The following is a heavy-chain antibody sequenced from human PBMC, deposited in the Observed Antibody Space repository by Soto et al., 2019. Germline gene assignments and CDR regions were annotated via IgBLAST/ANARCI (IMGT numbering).Heavy chain of an antibody. CDR3: ARDLRSSGELFDQSAY. V-gene: IGHV1-46*01. J-gene: IGHJ4*02. D-gene: IGHD3-10*01. CDR2: INPSGGST. Sequence: GASVKVSCKASGYTFTSYYMHWVRQAPGQGLEWMGIINPSGGSTSYAQKFQGRVTMTRDTSTSTVYMELSSLRSEDTAVYYCARDLRSSGELFDQSAYWGQGTLVTVSS. CDR1: GYTFTSYY.